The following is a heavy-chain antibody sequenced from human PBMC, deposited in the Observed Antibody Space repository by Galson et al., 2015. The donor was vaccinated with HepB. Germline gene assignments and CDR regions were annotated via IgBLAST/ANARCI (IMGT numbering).Heavy chain of an antibody. CDR2: ISTNGANI. D-gene: IGHD2-15*01. CDR3: ATVLFGSGAYWTFEM. J-gene: IGHJ3*02. Sequence: SLRLSCAASGFTFSRHTMSWVRQTPGQGLQWLSYISTNGANIHYADYVKGRFTVARDNAKNTMFLQINSLRAEDTAVYYCATVLFGSGAYWTFEMWGQGTLVTVSS. CDR1: GFTFSRHT. V-gene: IGHV3-48*04.